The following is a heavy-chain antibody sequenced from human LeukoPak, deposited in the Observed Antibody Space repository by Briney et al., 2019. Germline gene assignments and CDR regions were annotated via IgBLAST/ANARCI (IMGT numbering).Heavy chain of an antibody. CDR2: IIPIFGTA. V-gene: IGHV1-69*01. J-gene: IGHJ4*02. D-gene: IGHD4-17*01. Sequence: VASVKVSCKASGGTFSSYAISWVRQAPGQGLEWMGGIIPIFGTANYAQKFQGRVTITADESTSTAYMELSSLRSEDTAVYYCARDYGNGDSHFDYWGQGTLVTVSS. CDR1: GGTFSSYA. CDR3: ARDYGNGDSHFDY.